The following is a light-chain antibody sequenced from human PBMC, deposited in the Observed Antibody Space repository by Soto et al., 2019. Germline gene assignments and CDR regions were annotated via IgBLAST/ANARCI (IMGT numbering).Light chain of an antibody. CDR3: SSYASSVSYV. J-gene: IGLJ1*01. CDR1: SSHVGGSNS. V-gene: IGLV2-8*01. CDR2: DVS. Sequence: QSVLTQPPSASGSPGQSVTISCTGTSSHVGGSNSVSWYHEQPGNAPKLMNYDVSERPSGVPDRFSASKSGNTASLTVSGLKAKDEADYYCSSYASSVSYVFGTGTKVTVL.